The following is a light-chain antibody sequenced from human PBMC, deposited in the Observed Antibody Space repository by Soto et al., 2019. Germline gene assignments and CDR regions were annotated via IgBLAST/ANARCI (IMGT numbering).Light chain of an antibody. CDR1: QSLSSNY. CDR2: DTS. CDR3: QQYDNSPS. Sequence: EIVLTQSPGTLSLSPGERATLSCRASQSLSSNYLAWYQHQPGQAPRLLIYDTSSRATGIPDRFSGSGSGTDFTITISRLEPEDFAVYYCQQYDNSPSFGPGTKVDF. J-gene: IGKJ3*01. V-gene: IGKV3-20*01.